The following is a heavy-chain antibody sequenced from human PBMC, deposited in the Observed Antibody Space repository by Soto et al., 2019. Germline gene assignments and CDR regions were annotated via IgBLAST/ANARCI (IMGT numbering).Heavy chain of an antibody. CDR3: ARDHNPAYGDYVPIDP. D-gene: IGHD4-17*01. J-gene: IGHJ5*02. CDR2: IIPIFGTA. CDR1: GGTFSSYA. V-gene: IGHV1-69*01. Sequence: QVQLVQSGAEVKKPGSSVKGSCKASGGTFSSYAISWVRQAPGQGLEWMGGIIPIFGTANYAQKFQGRVTITADESTSTAYMELSSLRSEDTAVYYCARDHNPAYGDYVPIDPWGQGTLVTVSS.